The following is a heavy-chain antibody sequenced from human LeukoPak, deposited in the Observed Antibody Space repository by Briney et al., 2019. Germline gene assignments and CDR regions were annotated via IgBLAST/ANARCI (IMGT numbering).Heavy chain of an antibody. V-gene: IGHV3-23*01. D-gene: IGHD3-22*01. Sequence: GGSLRLSCAAAGFTFSSYAMSWVRQAPGKGLEWVSAISGSGGSTYYADSVKGRFTISRDNSKNPLYLQMNSLRAEDTAVYYCAKDGNYYDSSGYYHLAHFDYWGQGTLVTVSS. CDR1: GFTFSSYA. CDR3: AKDGNYYDSSGYYHLAHFDY. J-gene: IGHJ4*02. CDR2: ISGSGGST.